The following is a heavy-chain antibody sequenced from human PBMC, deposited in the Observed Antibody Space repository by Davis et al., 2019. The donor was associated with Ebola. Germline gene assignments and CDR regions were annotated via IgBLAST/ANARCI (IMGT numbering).Heavy chain of an antibody. CDR3: AKGRGVAGLWNDY. V-gene: IGHV3-23*01. J-gene: IGHJ4*02. CDR1: GESVSSLPYY. CDR2: ISSSGDDT. D-gene: IGHD3-10*01. Sequence: ETLSLTCSVSGESVSSLPYYWGWIRQTPGKGLEWISTISSSGDDTYYADSVKGRFTISRDSSKTTVYLQMNSLRAEDTAIYYCAKGRGVAGLWNDYWGQGTLVTVSS.